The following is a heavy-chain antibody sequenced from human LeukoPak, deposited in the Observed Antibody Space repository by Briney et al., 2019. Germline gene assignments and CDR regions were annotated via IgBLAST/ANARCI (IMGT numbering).Heavy chain of an antibody. Sequence: GGSLRLSCAASGFTFSSYGMHWVRQAPGKGLEWVAVIWYDGSNKYYADSVKGRFTISRDNSKNTLYLQMNSLRAKDTAVYYCARDAYYYDSSGYYPLDYWGQGTLVTVSS. CDR2: IWYDGSNK. CDR1: GFTFSSYG. CDR3: ARDAYYYDSSGYYPLDY. D-gene: IGHD3-22*01. V-gene: IGHV3-33*01. J-gene: IGHJ4*02.